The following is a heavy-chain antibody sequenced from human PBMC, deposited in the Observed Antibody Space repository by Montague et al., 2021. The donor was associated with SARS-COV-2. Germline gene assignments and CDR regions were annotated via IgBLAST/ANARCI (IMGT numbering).Heavy chain of an antibody. CDR3: VRDHPYGGPRGAYDI. V-gene: IGHV4-59*01. CDR1: GGSITGYY. J-gene: IGHJ3*02. CDR2: IYDGGAV. Sequence: SETLSLTCTVSGGSITGYYWSWLRRSPGKGLEWIAYIYDGGAVNYNPSLGSRVTISTDTSKNQLSLKVNSVTAAGTAAYYCVRDHPYGGPRGAYDIWGQGTVVTVSS. D-gene: IGHD4-23*01.